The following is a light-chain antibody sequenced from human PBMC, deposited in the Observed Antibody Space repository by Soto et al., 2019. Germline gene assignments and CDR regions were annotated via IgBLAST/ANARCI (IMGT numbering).Light chain of an antibody. J-gene: IGLJ1*01. CDR1: SSDVGGYNY. Sequence: QSALTQPASVSGSPGQSITISCTGTSSDVGGYNYVSWYQHHPGKAPKLMIYEVSNRPSGVSNRFSGSKSGDTASLTISGLQAEDEADYYCISYTTRGTLYVFGTGTKVTVL. CDR2: EVS. CDR3: ISYTTRGTLYV. V-gene: IGLV2-14*01.